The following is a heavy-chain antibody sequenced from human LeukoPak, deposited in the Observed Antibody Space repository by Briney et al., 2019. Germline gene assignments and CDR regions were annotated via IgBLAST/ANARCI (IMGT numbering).Heavy chain of an antibody. CDR2: INHSGST. CDR3: ARGRHYGSGSYYNY. V-gene: IGHV4-34*01. Sequence: SETLSLTCAVYGGSFSGYYWSWIRQPPGKGLEWIGEINHSGSTKYNPSLKSRVTISVDTSKNQFSLKPSSVAAAGAAVYYCARGRHYGSGSYYNYWGQGTLVTVSS. J-gene: IGHJ4*02. CDR1: GGSFSGYY. D-gene: IGHD3-10*01.